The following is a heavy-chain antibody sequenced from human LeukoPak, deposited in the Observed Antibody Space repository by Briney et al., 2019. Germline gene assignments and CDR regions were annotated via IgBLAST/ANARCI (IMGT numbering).Heavy chain of an antibody. J-gene: IGHJ4*02. D-gene: IGHD3-22*01. V-gene: IGHV3-7*01. CDR3: ARVPQNPNRHSSGYYFFDY. CDR1: GFTFSSYW. CDR2: IKQDGSEK. Sequence: TGGSLRLSCAASGFTFSSYWTSWVRQAPGKGLEWVANIKQDGSEKYYVDSVKGRFTISRDNAKNSLYLQMNSLRAEDTAVYYCARVPQNPNRHSSGYYFFDYWGQGTLVTVSS.